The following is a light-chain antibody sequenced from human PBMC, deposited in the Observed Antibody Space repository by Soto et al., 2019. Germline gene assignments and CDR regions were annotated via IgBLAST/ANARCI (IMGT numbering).Light chain of an antibody. V-gene: IGLV2-14*03. CDR3: SSYTTSSFYV. Sequence: QSVLTQPASVSGSPGQSITISCIGTSSDIGGYNYVSWYQQHPGSAPKLMVFDVSDRPSGVSNRFSGSKSGNTASLTISGLQVEDEADYYGSSYTTSSFYVFGTGTKVTVL. CDR1: SSDIGGYNY. CDR2: DVS. J-gene: IGLJ1*01.